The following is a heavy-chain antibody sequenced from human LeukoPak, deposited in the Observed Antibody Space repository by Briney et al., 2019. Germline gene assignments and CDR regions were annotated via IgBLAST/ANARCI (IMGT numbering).Heavy chain of an antibody. Sequence: ASVKVSCKASGYTFTDYYMHWVRQAPGQGLEWMGWINPYSGGTSYAQMFQGRVTMTRDTSTSTAYMELSRLRSDDTAIYYCARAYSTWDWFDPWGQGTLVSVSS. CDR3: ARAYSTWDWFDP. D-gene: IGHD6-13*01. V-gene: IGHV1-2*02. CDR2: INPYSGGT. CDR1: GYTFTDYY. J-gene: IGHJ5*02.